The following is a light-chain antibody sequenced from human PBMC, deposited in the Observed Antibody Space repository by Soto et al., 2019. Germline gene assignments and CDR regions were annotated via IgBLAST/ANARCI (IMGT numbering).Light chain of an antibody. Sequence: IQLTQSPSSLSASVGDRVTITCRASQGISSYLAWYQQKPGKAPKLLIYAASTLQSGVPSRFSGSGSGTEFTLTITSLQPDDFATYYCQQYNSYPWTFGQGTKVDIK. CDR1: QGISSY. CDR3: QQYNSYPWT. V-gene: IGKV1-9*01. CDR2: AAS. J-gene: IGKJ1*01.